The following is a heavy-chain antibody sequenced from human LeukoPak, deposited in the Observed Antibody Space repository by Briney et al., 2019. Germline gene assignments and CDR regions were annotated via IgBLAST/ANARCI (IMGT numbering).Heavy chain of an antibody. D-gene: IGHD1-26*01. CDR1: GGSISSDY. V-gene: IGHV4-4*07. CDR3: ASGIVGATYFDY. Sequence: SETLSLTCTVSGGSISSDYWSWIRQPPGKGLEWIGRIYTSGSTNYNPSLKSRVTMSVDTSKNQFSLKLSSVTAADTAVYYCASGIVGATYFDYWGQGTLVTVSS. CDR2: IYTSGST. J-gene: IGHJ4*02.